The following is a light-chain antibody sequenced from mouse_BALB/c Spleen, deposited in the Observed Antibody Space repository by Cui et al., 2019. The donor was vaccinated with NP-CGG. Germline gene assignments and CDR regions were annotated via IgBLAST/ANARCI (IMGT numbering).Light chain of an antibody. V-gene: IGLV1*01. J-gene: IGLJ1*01. CDR3: ALWYSNHWV. CDR2: GTN. Sequence: QAVVPQESALTKSPGETVTLTCRSSTGVFTTNNFANWVQEKPDHLFTGLIGGTNNRAPGVPARFSGSLIGDKAALTITGAQTEDEAIYFCALWYSNHWVFGGGTKLTVL. CDR1: TGVFTTNNF.